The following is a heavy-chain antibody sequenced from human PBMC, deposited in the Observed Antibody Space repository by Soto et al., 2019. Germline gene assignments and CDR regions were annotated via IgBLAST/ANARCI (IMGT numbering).Heavy chain of an antibody. Sequence: QVQLVESGGGVVQPGRSLRVSCVAFGFTFSSHGMHWVRQAPGRGLEWVATMWYDGSNTFYADSVKGRFTISRDNAQNSLYLHMNSLRVEDTATYYCVRGLSRLFCGGDCLDSWGHGTLVAVTS. J-gene: IGHJ5*01. V-gene: IGHV3-33*01. CDR2: MWYDGSNT. D-gene: IGHD2-21*01. CDR1: GFTFSSHG. CDR3: VRGLSRLFCGGDCLDS.